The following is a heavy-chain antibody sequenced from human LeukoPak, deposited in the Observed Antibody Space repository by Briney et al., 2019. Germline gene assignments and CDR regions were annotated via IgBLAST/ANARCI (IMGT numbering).Heavy chain of an antibody. D-gene: IGHD4-17*01. V-gene: IGHV1-24*01. CDR1: GYTLTELS. CDR3: AIPDYGDYVLNY. J-gene: IGHJ4*02. Sequence: ASVKVSCEVSGYTLTELSMHWVRQAPGKGLEWMGGFDPEDGETIYAQKFQGRVTMTEDTSTDTAYMELSSLRSEDTAVYYCAIPDYGDYVLNYWGQGTLVTVSS. CDR2: FDPEDGET.